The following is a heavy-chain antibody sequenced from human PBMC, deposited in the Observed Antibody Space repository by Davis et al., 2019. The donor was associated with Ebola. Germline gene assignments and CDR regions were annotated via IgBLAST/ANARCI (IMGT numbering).Heavy chain of an antibody. J-gene: IGHJ4*02. CDR1: GFTFSSYA. CDR3: AKAGHCGNYCSFDS. V-gene: IGHV3-23*01. CDR2: IGGGGGSI. D-gene: IGHD1-26*01. Sequence: GGSLRLSCAASGFTFSSYAMSWVRQAPGKGLEWVSSIGGGGGSIYYADSVKGRFTISRDNSKNTLYLQMNSLRADDTAVYYCAKAGHCGNYCSFDSWGQGTLVTVSS.